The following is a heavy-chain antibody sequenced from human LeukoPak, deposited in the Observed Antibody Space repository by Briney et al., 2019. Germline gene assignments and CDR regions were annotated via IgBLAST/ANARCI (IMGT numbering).Heavy chain of an antibody. CDR1: GGTFSSYA. D-gene: IGHD3-9*01. CDR3: ARRPLLYFDWLSQFLPTDAFDI. Sequence: ASVKVSCKASGGTFSSYAISWVRQAPGQGLEWMGGIIPIFGTANYAQKFQGRVTITTDESTSTAYMELSSLRSEDTAVYYCARRPLLYFDWLSQFLPTDAFDIWGQGTMVTVSS. J-gene: IGHJ3*02. V-gene: IGHV1-69*05. CDR2: IIPIFGTA.